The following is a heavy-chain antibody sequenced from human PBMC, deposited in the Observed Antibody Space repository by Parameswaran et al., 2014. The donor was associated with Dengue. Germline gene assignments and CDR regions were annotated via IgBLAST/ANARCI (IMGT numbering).Heavy chain of an antibody. J-gene: IGHJ6*03. D-gene: IGHD3-22*01. CDR2: INPSGGDT. V-gene: IGHV1-46*01. Sequence: WVRQAPGQGLEWMGIINPSGGDTVYAQKFQGRVTMTRDTSTSTVYMELSSLRSDDTAVYFCARPNTYYDSRGHYPGYMDVWGQRDHGHRSP. CDR3: ARPNTYYDSRGHYPGYMDV.